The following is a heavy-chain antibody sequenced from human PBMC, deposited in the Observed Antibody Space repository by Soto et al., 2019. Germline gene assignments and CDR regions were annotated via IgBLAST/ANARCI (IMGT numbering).Heavy chain of an antibody. D-gene: IGHD6-19*01. CDR1: GGSISSGGYY. J-gene: IGHJ4*02. Sequence: SETLSLTCTVSGGSISSGGYYWSWIRQHPGKGLEWIGYIYYSGSTYYNPSLKSRVTISVDTSKNQFSLKLSSVTAADTAVYYCARQAVAGTLDYWGQGTLVTVSS. CDR3: ARQAVAGTLDY. V-gene: IGHV4-39*01. CDR2: IYYSGST.